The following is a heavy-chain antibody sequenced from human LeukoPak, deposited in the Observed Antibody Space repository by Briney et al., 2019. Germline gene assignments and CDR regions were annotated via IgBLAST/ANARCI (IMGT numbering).Heavy chain of an antibody. CDR2: IKQDGTEK. CDR1: GFTFTTYW. CDR3: AKDRYYYDSSDYSEIGDY. Sequence: GGSLRLSCAASGFTFTTYWLGWVRQPPGKGLEWVANIKQDGTEKYYVDSVKGRFTISRDNSKNTLYLQMNSLRAEDTAVYYCAKDRYYYDSSDYSEIGDYWGQGTLVTVSS. J-gene: IGHJ4*02. V-gene: IGHV3-7*03. D-gene: IGHD3-22*01.